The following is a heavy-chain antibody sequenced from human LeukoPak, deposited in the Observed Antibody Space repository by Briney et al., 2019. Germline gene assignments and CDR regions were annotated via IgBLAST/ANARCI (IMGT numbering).Heavy chain of an antibody. CDR3: AVGDYYYDTRFDY. D-gene: IGHD3-22*01. J-gene: IGHJ4*02. CDR1: GFPFTSYA. V-gene: IGHV1-3*03. CDR2: VNADNSNT. Sequence: ASVKVSCKASGFPFTSYAIHWVRQAPGQRLEWMGWVNADNSNTKYSQEFQGRVTITRDTSASTAYMDPNSLRSEDMAVYYCAVGDYYYDTRFDYWGPGNPGHRLL.